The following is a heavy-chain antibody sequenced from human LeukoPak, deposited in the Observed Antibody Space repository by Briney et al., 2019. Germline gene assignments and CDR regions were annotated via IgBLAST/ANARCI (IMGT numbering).Heavy chain of an antibody. J-gene: IGHJ5*02. CDR3: ARDAYDSSGLLRFLWFDP. V-gene: IGHV4-4*07. Sequence: TSETLSLTCTVSGGSISSYYWSWIRQPAGKGLEWIGRIYTSGSTNYNPSLKSRVTMSVDTSKNQFSLKLSSVTAADTAVYYCARDAYDSSGLLRFLWFDPWGQGTLVAVSS. D-gene: IGHD3-22*01. CDR2: IYTSGST. CDR1: GGSISSYY.